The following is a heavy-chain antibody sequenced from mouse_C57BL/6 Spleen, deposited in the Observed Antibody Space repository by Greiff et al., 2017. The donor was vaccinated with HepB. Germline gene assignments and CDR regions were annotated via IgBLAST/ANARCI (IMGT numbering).Heavy chain of an antibody. CDR1: GFNIKDDY. J-gene: IGHJ2*01. CDR2: IDPENGDT. D-gene: IGHD2-1*01. Sequence: DVKLVESGAELVRPGASVKLSCTASGFNIKDDYMHWVKQRPEQGLEWIGWIDPENGDTEYASKFQGKATITADTSSNTAYLQLSSLTSEDTAVYYCTRVYYGNYFDYWGQGTTLTVSS. V-gene: IGHV14-4*01. CDR3: TRVYYGNYFDY.